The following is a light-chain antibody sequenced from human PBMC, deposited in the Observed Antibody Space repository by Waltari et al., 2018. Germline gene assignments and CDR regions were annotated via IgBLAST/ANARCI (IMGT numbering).Light chain of an antibody. Sequence: EIVLTQSPSTLSLSPGERATLSCRASQTVSSNFFAWYQQKPGQAPRLLMYGASNRAAGIPDRFSGRGSGTDFTLTISRLEPEDFAVYYCQQYDSSPRTFGGGTKVQIK. CDR1: QTVSSNF. CDR2: GAS. J-gene: IGKJ4*01. CDR3: QQYDSSPRT. V-gene: IGKV3-20*01.